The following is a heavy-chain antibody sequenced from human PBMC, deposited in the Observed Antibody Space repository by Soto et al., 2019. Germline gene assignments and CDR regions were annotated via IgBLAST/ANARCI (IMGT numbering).Heavy chain of an antibody. J-gene: IGHJ6*02. CDR1: GGSISSYY. D-gene: IGHD2-21*02. CDR2: IYYSGST. CDR3: ARVSQHIVVVTATHYYYYGMDV. V-gene: IGHV4-59*01. Sequence: RSLTCTVSGGSISSYYWSWIRQPPGKGLEWIGYIYYSGSTNYNPSLKSRVTISVDTSKNQFSLKLSSVTAADTAVYYCARVSQHIVVVTATHYYYYGMDVWGQGTTVTVSS.